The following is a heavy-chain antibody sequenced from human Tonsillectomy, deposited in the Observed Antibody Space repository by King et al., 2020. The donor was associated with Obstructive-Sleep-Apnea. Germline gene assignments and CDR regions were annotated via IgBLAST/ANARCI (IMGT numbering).Heavy chain of an antibody. J-gene: IGHJ4*02. V-gene: IGHV4-39*07. CDR3: ARRPFLYYYSY. CDR2: IYYSGST. CDR1: GGSISSSSYY. Sequence: QLQESGPGLVKPSETLSLTCTVSGGSISSSSYYWGWIRQPPGKGLEWIGSIYYSGSTYYNPSLKSRVTISVDTSKNQFSLQLSSVAAADTAVYYCARRPFLYYYSYWGQGTLVTVSS. D-gene: IGHD3-10*01.